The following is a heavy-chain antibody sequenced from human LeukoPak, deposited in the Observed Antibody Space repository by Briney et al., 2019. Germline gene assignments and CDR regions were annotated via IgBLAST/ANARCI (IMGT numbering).Heavy chain of an antibody. CDR1: GFPFGNFG. V-gene: IGHV3-30*02. D-gene: IGHD5-12*01. CDR3: AKMVATIGFGHYFDY. Sequence: GGSLRLSCAASGFPFGNFGMPWARQAQGKGLGGWPFIRYDGSDKYYADSVKGRFTISRDNSKNMLYLQMNSLRAEDTAVYYCAKMVATIGFGHYFDYWGQGTLITVSS. J-gene: IGHJ4*02. CDR2: IRYDGSDK.